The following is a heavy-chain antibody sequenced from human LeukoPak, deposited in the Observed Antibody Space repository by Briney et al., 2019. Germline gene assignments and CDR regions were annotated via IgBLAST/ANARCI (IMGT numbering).Heavy chain of an antibody. Sequence: SETLSLTCTVSGGPVSSGSYYWSWIRQPPGKGLEWVGYIYYSGSTNYNPSLKSRVTISVDTSKNQFSLKLSSVTAADTAVYYCASGYNSQYFDYWGQGTLVTVSS. V-gene: IGHV4-61*01. CDR1: GGPVSSGSYY. CDR2: IYYSGST. D-gene: IGHD1-14*01. CDR3: ASGYNSQYFDY. J-gene: IGHJ4*02.